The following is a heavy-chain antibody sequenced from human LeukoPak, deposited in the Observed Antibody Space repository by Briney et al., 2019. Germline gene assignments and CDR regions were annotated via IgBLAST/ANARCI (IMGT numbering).Heavy chain of an antibody. D-gene: IGHD3-10*01. J-gene: IGHJ4*02. CDR1: GFTFSSYA. Sequence: GGSLRLSCAASGFTFSSYAMHWVRQAPGKGLEWVAFIRYDGSNKYYADSVKGRFTISRDNSKNTLYLQMNSLRADDTAVYYCARAPGDLLWFGELVWGQGTLVTVSS. CDR3: ARAPGDLLWFGELV. CDR2: IRYDGSNK. V-gene: IGHV3-30*02.